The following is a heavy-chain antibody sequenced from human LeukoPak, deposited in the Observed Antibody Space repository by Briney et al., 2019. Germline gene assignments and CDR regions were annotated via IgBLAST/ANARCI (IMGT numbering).Heavy chain of an antibody. CDR2: VSRTSSRI. Sequence: GGSLRLSCKASGFTFSSYSMNWVRLAPGKGLEWVSCVSRTSSRIYYADSVRGRFTISRDDATNSLFLQMNSLRAEDTAVYYCARDLAGGGPYYFDYWGEGTLVTVSS. J-gene: IGHJ4*02. CDR3: ARDLAGGGPYYFDY. V-gene: IGHV3-21*01. CDR1: GFTFSSYS. D-gene: IGHD2-15*01.